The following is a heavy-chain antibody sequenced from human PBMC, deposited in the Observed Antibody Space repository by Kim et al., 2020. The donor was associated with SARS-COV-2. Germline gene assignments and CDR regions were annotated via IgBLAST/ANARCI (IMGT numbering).Heavy chain of an antibody. V-gene: IGHV4-39*01. CDR3: ARHILKRLLWFGWDY. Sequence: PALKSRVTISVDTSKNQFSLKLSSVTAADTAVYYCARHILKRLLWFGWDYWGQGTLVTVSS. D-gene: IGHD3-10*01. J-gene: IGHJ4*02.